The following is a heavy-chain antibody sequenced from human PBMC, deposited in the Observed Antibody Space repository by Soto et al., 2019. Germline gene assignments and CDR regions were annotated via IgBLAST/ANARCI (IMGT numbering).Heavy chain of an antibody. CDR2: ISGSGGTT. CDR3: AKLRGGSSYDAFDI. V-gene: IGHV3-23*01. D-gene: IGHD1-26*01. CDR1: GFPFSRYA. J-gene: IGHJ3*02. Sequence: PGGSLRLSCAASGFPFSRYAMSWVGPAQGKGLEWVSDISGSGGTTYYADSVKGRFTISRDNSKNTLNLQMNSLRAEDTAVYYCAKLRGGSSYDAFDICGQGTLVTVSS.